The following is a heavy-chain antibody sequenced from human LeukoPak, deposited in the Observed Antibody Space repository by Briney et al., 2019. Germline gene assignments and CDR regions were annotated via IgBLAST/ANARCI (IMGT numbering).Heavy chain of an antibody. D-gene: IGHD3-9*01. CDR1: GFTFSTCT. CDR3: ARNTPDIFLEG. Sequence: PGGFLRLSCAASGFTFSTCTMNWVRQAPGKGLEWVSSISSSSSYIYYADSVKGRFTISRDNAKNSLYLQMNSLRAEDTAVYYCARNTPDIFLEGWGRGTLVTVSS. CDR2: ISSSSSYI. J-gene: IGHJ4*02. V-gene: IGHV3-21*01.